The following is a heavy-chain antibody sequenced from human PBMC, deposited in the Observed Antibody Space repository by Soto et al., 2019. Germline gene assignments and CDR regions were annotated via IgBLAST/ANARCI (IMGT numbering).Heavy chain of an antibody. V-gene: IGHV4-59*07. D-gene: IGHD2-15*01. CDR1: GVCICIYF. J-gene: IGHJ3*02. Sequence: PSGTLSLTCGVSGVCICIYFLSWIRQAPGKGPEWVGYIYHTVNTNYNPALKSRVTISMDTSKNQLSLQLSSVTAADTAVYYCARLQYTVVTALDIWGQGTMVTVSS. CDR2: IYHTVNT. CDR3: ARLQYTVVTALDI.